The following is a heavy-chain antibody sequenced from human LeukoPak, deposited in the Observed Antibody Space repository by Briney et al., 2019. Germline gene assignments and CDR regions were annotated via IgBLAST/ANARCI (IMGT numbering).Heavy chain of an antibody. V-gene: IGHV1-24*01. CDR2: FHPEDGET. CDR3: ATDSRSVSSGYAN. J-gene: IGHJ4*02. D-gene: IGHD3-22*01. CDR1: GYTLTELS. Sequence: ASVTVSCKVSGYTLTELSMHWVRQAPGKGLEWLGGFHPEDGETIYAQKFQGRVTMTKDTSTDTAYMELSSLRSEDTAVYYCATDSRSVSSGYANWGQGTLVTVSS.